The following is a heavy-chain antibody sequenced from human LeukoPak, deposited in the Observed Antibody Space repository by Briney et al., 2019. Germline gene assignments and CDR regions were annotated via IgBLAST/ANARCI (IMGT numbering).Heavy chain of an antibody. D-gene: IGHD6-13*01. CDR1: GGSISSSSYY. CDR2: IYYSGST. J-gene: IGHJ3*02. CDR3: AREGFGIAAAFDAFDI. Sequence: SETLSHTCTVSGGSISSSSYYWGWIRQPPGKGLEWIGSIYYSGSTYYNPSLKSRVTISVDTSKNQFSLKLSSVTAADTAVYYCAREGFGIAAAFDAFDIWGQGTMVTVSS. V-gene: IGHV4-39*07.